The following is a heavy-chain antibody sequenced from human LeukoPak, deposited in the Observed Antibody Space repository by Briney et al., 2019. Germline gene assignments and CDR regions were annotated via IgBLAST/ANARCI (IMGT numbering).Heavy chain of an antibody. D-gene: IGHD3-10*01. V-gene: IGHV4-59*11. CDR1: GASISSHY. CDR2: IYYTGST. J-gene: IGHJ3*02. CDR3: VRVPGDYDGSASYRAFDI. Sequence: SETLSLTCTVSGASISSHYWNWIRRPPGKGLEWIGYIYYTGSTNYHPSLKSRVTISVDTSKNQFSLKLSSVTAADTAVYYCVRVPGDYDGSASYRAFDIWGQGTMVTVSS.